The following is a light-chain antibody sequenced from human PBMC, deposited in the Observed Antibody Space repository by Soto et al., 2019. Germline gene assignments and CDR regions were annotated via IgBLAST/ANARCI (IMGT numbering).Light chain of an antibody. Sequence: QSALTQPASVSGSPGQSITITCTGSSSEIATFDLVPWYQHHPGKAPKLIIFEVTQRPAGISGRFSGSKSGNTASLTISGLLAEDEADYYCCSFAGRSPPHSVFGTGTKLTVL. CDR1: SSEIATFDL. CDR2: EVT. J-gene: IGLJ1*01. CDR3: CSFAGRSPPHSV. V-gene: IGLV2-23*02.